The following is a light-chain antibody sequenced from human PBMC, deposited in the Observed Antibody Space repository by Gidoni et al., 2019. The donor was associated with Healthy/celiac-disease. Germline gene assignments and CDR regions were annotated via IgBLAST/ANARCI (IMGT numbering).Light chain of an antibody. CDR2: GAS. CDR1: QSVSSN. V-gene: IGKV3-15*01. CDR3: QQYNNWPPRYT. J-gene: IGKJ2*01. Sequence: EIVMTQSPATLSVSPGERATLSCRASQSVSSNLAWYQQKPGQAPRLLIYGASTRATGIPAEFSGSGSGTEFTLTISSLQSEDFAVYYCQQYNNWPPRYTFXQXTKLEIK.